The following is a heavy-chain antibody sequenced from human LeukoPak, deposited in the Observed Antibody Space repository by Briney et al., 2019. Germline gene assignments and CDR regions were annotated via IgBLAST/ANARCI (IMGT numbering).Heavy chain of an antibody. Sequence: GGSLRLSCAASGFTFSSYAMYWVRQAPGKGLEWVAVISYDGNNKYYADSVKGRFTIARDDSKNTLSLQMNSLRAEDTAVYYCARGAPERISSSTNYYFDYWGQGTLVTVSS. J-gene: IGHJ4*02. CDR1: GFTFSSYA. CDR2: ISYDGNNK. D-gene: IGHD6-6*01. CDR3: ARGAPERISSSTNYYFDY. V-gene: IGHV3-30-3*01.